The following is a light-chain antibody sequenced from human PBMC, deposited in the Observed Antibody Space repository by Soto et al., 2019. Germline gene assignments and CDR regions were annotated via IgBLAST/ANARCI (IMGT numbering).Light chain of an antibody. Sequence: QSALTQPASVSGSPGQSITISCTGTSSDVGGYNYVSWYQQHPGKAPKLMIYEVSSRPSGVSNRFSGSKSGNTASLTISGPQAEDEADYYCSSYTSSSPLVFGTGTKLTVL. CDR1: SSDVGGYNY. CDR2: EVS. J-gene: IGLJ1*01. V-gene: IGLV2-14*01. CDR3: SSYTSSSPLV.